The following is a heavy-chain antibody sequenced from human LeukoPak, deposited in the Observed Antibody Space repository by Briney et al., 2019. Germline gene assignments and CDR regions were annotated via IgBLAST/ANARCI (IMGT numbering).Heavy chain of an antibody. D-gene: IGHD2-2*01. CDR3: ARDSYCSSSTGCYWSY. Sequence: SETLSLTCAVYGGSFSGYYWSWIRQPPGKGLEWIGEINHSGSTNYNPSLKSRVTISVDTSKNQFSLKLSSVTAADTAVYYCARDSYCSSSTGCYWSYWGQGTLVTVSS. CDR2: INHSGST. J-gene: IGHJ1*01. V-gene: IGHV4-34*01. CDR1: GGSFSGYY.